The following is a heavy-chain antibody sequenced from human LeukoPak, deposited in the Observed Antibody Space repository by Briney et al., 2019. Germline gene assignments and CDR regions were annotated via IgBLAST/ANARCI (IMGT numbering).Heavy chain of an antibody. Sequence: SVKVSCKASGGTFSSYAISWVRQAPGQGLEWMGGIIPIFGAANYAQKFQGRVTITADESTSTAYMELSSLRSEDTAVYYCATTGAAADRYYFDYWGQGTLVTVSS. CDR1: GGTFSSYA. CDR3: ATTGAAADRYYFDY. V-gene: IGHV1-69*13. J-gene: IGHJ4*02. CDR2: IIPIFGAA. D-gene: IGHD6-13*01.